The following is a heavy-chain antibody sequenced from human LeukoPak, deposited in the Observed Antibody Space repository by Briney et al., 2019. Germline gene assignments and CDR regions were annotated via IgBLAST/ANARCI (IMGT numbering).Heavy chain of an antibody. CDR1: GGSFSGYY. D-gene: IGHD3-22*01. CDR3: ARHPYYYDSSGYSHLDY. Sequence: KPAETLSLTCAVYGGSFSGYYWSWIRQPPGKGLEWIGEINHSGSTNYNPSLKSRVTISVDTSKNQFFLKLSSVTAADTAVYYCARHPYYYDSSGYSHLDYWGQGTLVTVSS. J-gene: IGHJ4*02. CDR2: INHSGST. V-gene: IGHV4-34*01.